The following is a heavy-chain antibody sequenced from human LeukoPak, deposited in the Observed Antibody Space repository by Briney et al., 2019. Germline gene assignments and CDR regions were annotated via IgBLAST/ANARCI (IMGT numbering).Heavy chain of an antibody. J-gene: IGHJ4*02. D-gene: IGHD6-13*01. CDR1: GFTFSSFW. CDR2: INSDGNII. Sequence: GWSLRLSCAASGFTFSSFWMHWVRPGQGTGRVWVSRINSDGNIITYADTVKGRFTISRDNARNLVYLQMKSLRAEDTAVYYCVAGMGNYWGQGALVPV. V-gene: IGHV3-74*01. CDR3: VAGMGNY.